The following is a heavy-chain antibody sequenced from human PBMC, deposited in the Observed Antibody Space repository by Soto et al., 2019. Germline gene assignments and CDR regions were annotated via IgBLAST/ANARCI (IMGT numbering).Heavy chain of an antibody. V-gene: IGHV4-30-4*01. J-gene: IGHJ4*02. CDR2: IYYSGST. D-gene: IGHD3-22*01. CDR3: ARVPFYDSSGRSYYFDY. CDR1: GGSISSGDYY. Sequence: LSLTCTVSGGSISSGDYYWSWIRQPPGKGLECIGYIYYSGSTYYNPSLKSRVTISVDTSKNQFSLKLSSVTAADTAVYYCARVPFYDSSGRSYYFDYWGQGTLVTVSS.